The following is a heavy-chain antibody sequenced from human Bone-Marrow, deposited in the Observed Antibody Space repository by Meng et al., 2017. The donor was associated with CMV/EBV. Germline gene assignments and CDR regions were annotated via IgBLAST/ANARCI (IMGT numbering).Heavy chain of an antibody. CDR2: INHSGST. CDR1: GGAFSNYY. CDR3: ARSTYGGFFQH. D-gene: IGHD3-10*01. J-gene: IGHJ1*01. V-gene: IGHV4-34*01. Sequence: LTWAVYGGAFSNYYWNWIRQAPGKGLEWIGEINHSGSTNYNPSLKSRVTISVDTSKKQFSLMLTSMTAADTAVFFCARSTYGGFFQHWGQGTLVTVSS.